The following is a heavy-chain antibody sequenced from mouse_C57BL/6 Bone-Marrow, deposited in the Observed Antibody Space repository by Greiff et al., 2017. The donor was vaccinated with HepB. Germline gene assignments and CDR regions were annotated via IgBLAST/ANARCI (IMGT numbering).Heavy chain of an antibody. D-gene: IGHD2-2*01. CDR1: GYTFTSYW. J-gene: IGHJ2*01. Sequence: VQLQQPGAELVKPGASVKLSCKASGYTFTSYWMQWVKQRPGQGLEWIGEIDPSDSYTNYNQKFKGKATLTVDTSSSTAYMQLSSLTSEDSAVYYCARSRLRRFDYWGQGTTLTVSS. V-gene: IGHV1-50*01. CDR3: ARSRLRRFDY. CDR2: IDPSDSYT.